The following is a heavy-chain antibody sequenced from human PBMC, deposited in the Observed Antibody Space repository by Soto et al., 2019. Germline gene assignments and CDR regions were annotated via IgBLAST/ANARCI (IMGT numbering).Heavy chain of an antibody. CDR1: GFTFSSYG. D-gene: IGHD1-1*01. Sequence: QVQLVESGGGVVQPGRSLRLSCAASGFTFSSYGMHWVRQAPGKGLEWVAVISYDGSNKYYADSVKGRFTISRDNSKNTQYLQMNSLRDEDTAGSYGAKEAYWTDGLPTTHLDYWGQGTLVTVSS. V-gene: IGHV3-30*18. CDR3: AKEAYWTDGLPTTHLDY. CDR2: ISYDGSNK. J-gene: IGHJ4*02.